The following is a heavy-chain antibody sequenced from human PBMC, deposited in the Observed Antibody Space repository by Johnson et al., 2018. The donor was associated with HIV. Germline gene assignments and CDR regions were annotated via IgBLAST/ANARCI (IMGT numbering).Heavy chain of an antibody. Sequence: QVQLVESGGGLVQPGGSLRVSCGASGFTFSSYDMHWVRQAPGKGLEWVAVISYDGSNKYYADSVQGRFTISRDNSKNTLYLQMNSLRAEDTAVYYCANFYTDNTLGLFGAFDIWGQGTMVTVSS. CDR2: ISYDGSNK. V-gene: IGHV3-30*18. J-gene: IGHJ3*02. CDR1: GFTFSSYD. D-gene: IGHD1-1*01. CDR3: ANFYTDNTLGLFGAFDI.